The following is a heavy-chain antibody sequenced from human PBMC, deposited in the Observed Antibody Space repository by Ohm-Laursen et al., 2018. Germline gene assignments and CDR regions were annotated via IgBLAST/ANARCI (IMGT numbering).Heavy chain of an antibody. CDR2: IYSGGSR. Sequence: GSLRLSCTASGFTVSSNYMSWVRQAPGKGLERVSVIYSGGSRYYADSVKGRFTISRDNSKNTLYLQMNSLRAEDTAVYFCARDGRGRDGYNSDAFEIWGQGTMVTVSS. D-gene: IGHD5-24*01. V-gene: IGHV3-53*01. CDR3: ARDGRGRDGYNSDAFEI. J-gene: IGHJ3*02. CDR1: GFTVSSNY.